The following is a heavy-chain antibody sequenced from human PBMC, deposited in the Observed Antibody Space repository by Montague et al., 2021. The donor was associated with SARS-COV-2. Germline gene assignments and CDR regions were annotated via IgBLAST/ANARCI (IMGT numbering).Heavy chain of an antibody. CDR1: GGPTSSHH. Sequence: SETLSLTCTATGGPTSSHHWSCIKQPPGKRLEWIGHMNYSGRTNYNPSLKSRATLSVDTSKNQFSLKLSSVTAADTAVYYCARDFDYWGQGTLVTVSS. CDR3: ARDFDY. J-gene: IGHJ4*02. V-gene: IGHV4-59*11. CDR2: MNYSGRT.